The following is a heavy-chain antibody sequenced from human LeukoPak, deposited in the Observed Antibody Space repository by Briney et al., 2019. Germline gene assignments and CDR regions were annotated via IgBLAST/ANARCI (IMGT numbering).Heavy chain of an antibody. CDR2: TYYRSKWYN. CDR3: AREGYSSGWYGLWGSPDAFDI. Sequence: SQTLSLTCAISGDSVSSNGAAWNWIRQSPSRGLEWLGRTYYRSKWYNDYAVSVKSRITINPDTSKNQFSLQLNSVTPEDTAVYYCAREGYSSGWYGLWGSPDAFDIWGQGTMVTVSS. V-gene: IGHV6-1*01. J-gene: IGHJ3*02. D-gene: IGHD6-19*01. CDR1: GDSVSSNGAA.